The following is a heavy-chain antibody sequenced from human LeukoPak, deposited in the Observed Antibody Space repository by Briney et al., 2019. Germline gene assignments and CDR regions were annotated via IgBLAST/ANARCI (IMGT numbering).Heavy chain of an antibody. V-gene: IGHV1-69*04. D-gene: IGHD2-15*01. CDR1: GGTFSSYA. J-gene: IGHJ4*02. CDR3: ATDIGAYCSGGSCYSS. CDR2: IIPILGIA. Sequence: ASVKVSCKASGGTFSSYAISWVRQAPGQGLEWMGRIIPILGIANYAQKFQGRVTITADKSTSTAYMELSSLRSEDTAVYYCATDIGAYCSGGSCYSSWGQGTLVTVSS.